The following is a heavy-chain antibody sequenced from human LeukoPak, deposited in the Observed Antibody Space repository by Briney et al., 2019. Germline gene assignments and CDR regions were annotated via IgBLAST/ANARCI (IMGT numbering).Heavy chain of an antibody. D-gene: IGHD4-17*01. CDR1: GFIFSIYA. CDR3: ARVVDHDYGDYYLDY. Sequence: GGSLRLSCAASGFIFSIYAMNWVRQAPGKGLECVSVIGGSADSADYADSVKGRLTISRDNSKNTLYLQMNSLRAEDTAVYYCARVVDHDYGDYYLDYWGQGTLVTVSS. CDR2: IGGSADSA. J-gene: IGHJ4*02. V-gene: IGHV3-23*01.